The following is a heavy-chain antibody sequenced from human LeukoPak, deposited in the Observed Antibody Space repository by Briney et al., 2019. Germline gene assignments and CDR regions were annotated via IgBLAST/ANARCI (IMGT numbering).Heavy chain of an antibody. J-gene: IGHJ4*02. Sequence: PGGSLRLSCAASGFTFSSYAMSWVRQAPGKGLDWVSVISDSGGDTFYADSVKGRFTISRDNSKNTLYLQMNSLRAEDTAVYYCAKGGHGSRYSGLDFWGQGTLVTVSS. D-gene: IGHD6-25*01. CDR3: AKGGHGSRYSGLDF. V-gene: IGHV3-23*01. CDR2: ISDSGGDT. CDR1: GFTFSSYA.